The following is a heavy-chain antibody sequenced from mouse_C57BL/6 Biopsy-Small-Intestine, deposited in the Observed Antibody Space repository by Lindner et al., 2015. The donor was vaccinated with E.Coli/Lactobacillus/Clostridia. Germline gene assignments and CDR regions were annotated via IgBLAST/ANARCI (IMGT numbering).Heavy chain of an antibody. CDR2: ISSGSSTI. D-gene: IGHD1-1*01. Sequence: VQLQESGGGLVKPGGSLKLSCAASGFTFSDYGMHWVRQAPEKGLEWVAYISSGSSTIYYADTVKGRFTISRYNAKNTLFLQMTSLRSEDTAMYYCARTTTVVPDYWGQGTTLTVSS. CDR1: GFTFSDYG. J-gene: IGHJ2*01. CDR3: ARTTTVVPDY. V-gene: IGHV5-17*01.